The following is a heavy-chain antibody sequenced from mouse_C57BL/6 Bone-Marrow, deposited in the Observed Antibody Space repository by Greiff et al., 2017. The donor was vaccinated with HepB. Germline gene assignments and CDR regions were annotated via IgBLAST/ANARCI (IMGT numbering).Heavy chain of an antibody. J-gene: IGHJ4*01. CDR3: ARCHYGSSYAMDY. V-gene: IGHV1-53*01. CDR2: INPSNGGT. CDR1: GYTFTSYW. Sequence: VQLQQSGTELVKPGASVKLSCKASGYTFTSYWMHWVKQRPGQGLEWIGNINPSNGGTNYNEKFKSKATLTVDKSSSTAYMQLSSLTSEDSAVYYCARCHYGSSYAMDYWGQGTSVTVSS. D-gene: IGHD1-1*01.